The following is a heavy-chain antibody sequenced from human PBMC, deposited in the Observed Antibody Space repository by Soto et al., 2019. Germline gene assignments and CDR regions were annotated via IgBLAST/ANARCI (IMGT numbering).Heavy chain of an antibody. CDR2: ISYDGSNK. CDR3: SRYFDWSDLYYGMDV. CDR1: GFTFSSYG. Sequence: QPGGSLRLSCAASGFTFSSYGMHWVRQAPGKGLEWVAVISYDGSNKYYADSVKGRFTISRDNSKNTLYLQMNSLRAEDTAVYYCSRYFDWSDLYYGMDVWGQGTTVTVSS. D-gene: IGHD3-9*01. V-gene: IGHV3-30*03. J-gene: IGHJ6*02.